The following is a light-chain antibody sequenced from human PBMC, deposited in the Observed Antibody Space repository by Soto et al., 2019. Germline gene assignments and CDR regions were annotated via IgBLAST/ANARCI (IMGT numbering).Light chain of an antibody. J-gene: IGKJ1*01. V-gene: IGKV1-5*03. Sequence: DIQMTQSPSTLSASVGDRVTITCLASQSIDTWLAWHQQKPGQVPKLLISKASNLESGVPSRFSGSGYGTEFTLTISSLQPDDSATYYCQQYNSYRAFGQGPKVQV. CDR3: QQYNSYRA. CDR1: QSIDTW. CDR2: KAS.